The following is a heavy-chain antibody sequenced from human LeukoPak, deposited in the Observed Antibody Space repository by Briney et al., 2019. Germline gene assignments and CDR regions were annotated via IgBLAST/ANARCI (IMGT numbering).Heavy chain of an antibody. V-gene: IGHV3-48*01. D-gene: IGHD4-11*01. CDR3: AVGHDYSAGLIDY. CDR2: ISSSSSTI. Sequence: GGSLRLSCAASGFTFSSYAMSWVRQAPGKGLEWVSYISSSSSTIYYADSVKGRFTISRDNAKNSLCLQMNSLRAEDTAVYYCAVGHDYSAGLIDYWGQGTLVTVSS. CDR1: GFTFSSYA. J-gene: IGHJ4*02.